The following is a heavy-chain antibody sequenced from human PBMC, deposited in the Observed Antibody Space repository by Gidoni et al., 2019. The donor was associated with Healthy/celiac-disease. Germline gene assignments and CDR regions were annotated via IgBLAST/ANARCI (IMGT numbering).Heavy chain of an antibody. Sequence: EVQLVESGGGLVQPGGSLRLSCAASGFTFSSYSMNWVRQAPGKGLAWVSYISSSSSTIYYADSVKGRFTISRDNAKNSLYLQMNSLRDEDTAVYYCARDPSSYYDFWSGYYTGHWFDPWGQGTLVTVSS. V-gene: IGHV3-48*02. D-gene: IGHD3-3*01. CDR1: GFTFSSYS. CDR2: ISSSSSTI. CDR3: ARDPSSYYDFWSGYYTGHWFDP. J-gene: IGHJ5*02.